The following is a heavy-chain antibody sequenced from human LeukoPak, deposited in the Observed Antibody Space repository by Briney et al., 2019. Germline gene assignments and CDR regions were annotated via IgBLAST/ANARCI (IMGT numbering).Heavy chain of an antibody. D-gene: IGHD3-3*01. CDR3: AREGRITIFGETLYYFDY. V-gene: IGHV3-30*03. J-gene: IGHJ4*02. CDR2: ISYDGSNK. Sequence: PGGSLRLSCAASGFTVSSNYIWVRQAPGKGLEWVAVISYDGSNKYYADSVKGRFTISRDNSKNTLYLQMNSLRAEDTAVYYCAREGRITIFGETLYYFDYWGQGTLVTVSS. CDR1: GFTVSSNY.